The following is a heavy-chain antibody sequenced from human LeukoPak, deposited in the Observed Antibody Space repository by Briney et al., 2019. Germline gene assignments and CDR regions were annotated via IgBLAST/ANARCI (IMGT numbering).Heavy chain of an antibody. D-gene: IGHD1-26*01. Sequence: SETLSLTCTVSGGSIGSYYWNWIRQPPGKGLEWIGYVSYSGSTNYNPSLKSRVTMSVDKSKNQFSLKLSSVTAADTAVYYCARGRGVGAGNWFDPWGQGTLVTVSS. CDR1: GGSIGSYY. CDR3: ARGRGVGAGNWFDP. CDR2: VSYSGST. J-gene: IGHJ5*02. V-gene: IGHV4-59*12.